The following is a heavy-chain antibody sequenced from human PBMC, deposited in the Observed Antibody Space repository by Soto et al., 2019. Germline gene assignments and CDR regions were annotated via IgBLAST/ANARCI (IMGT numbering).Heavy chain of an antibody. CDR3: ASRGRTVVDY. V-gene: IGHV4-34*01. D-gene: IGHD4-17*01. CDR2: INHSGST. Sequence: SETLSLTCAVYGGSFSGYYWSWIRQPPGKGLEWIGEINHSGSTNYNPSLKSRVTISVDTSKNQFSLKLSSVTAADTAVYYCASRGRTVVDYWGQGTLVTVPQ. J-gene: IGHJ4*02. CDR1: GGSFSGYY.